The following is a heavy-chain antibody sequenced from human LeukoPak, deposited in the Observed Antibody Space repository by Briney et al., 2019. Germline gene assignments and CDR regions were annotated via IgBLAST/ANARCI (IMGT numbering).Heavy chain of an antibody. CDR3: ARLFMVRGVRPRCFDL. CDR2: INHSGST. V-gene: IGHV4-34*01. J-gene: IGHJ2*01. Sequence: SETLSLTCAVYGGSFSGYYWSWIRQPPGKGLEWIGEINHSGSTNYNPSLKSRVTISVDTSKNQFSLKLSSVTAADTAVYYCARLFMVRGVRPRCFDLWGRGTLVTVSS. D-gene: IGHD3-10*01. CDR1: GGSFSGYY.